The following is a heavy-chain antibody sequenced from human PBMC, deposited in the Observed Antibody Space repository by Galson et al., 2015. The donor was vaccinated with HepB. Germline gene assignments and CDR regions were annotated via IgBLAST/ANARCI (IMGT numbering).Heavy chain of an antibody. Sequence: ETLSLTCTVSGGSISSYYWSWIRQPPGKGLEWIGYIYYSGSTNYNPSLKSRVTISVDTSKNQFSLKLSSVTAADTAVYYCARHSGAEMGATTEFFDYWGQGTLVTVSS. D-gene: IGHD1-26*01. CDR2: IYYSGST. CDR1: GGSISSYY. CDR3: ARHSGAEMGATTEFFDY. J-gene: IGHJ4*02. V-gene: IGHV4-59*08.